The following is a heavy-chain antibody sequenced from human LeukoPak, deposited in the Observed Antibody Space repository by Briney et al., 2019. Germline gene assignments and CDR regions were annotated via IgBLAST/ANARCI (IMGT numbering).Heavy chain of an antibody. V-gene: IGHV4-59*01. J-gene: IGHJ6*03. D-gene: IGHD4-17*01. CDR1: GGSISSYY. Sequence: SETLSLTWTVSGGSISSYYWRWLRQPPGKGLEWIGYIYYSGSTNYNPSLKSRVTISVDTSKNQFSLKLSSVTAADTAVYYCARGPSTVTPGDYYYYMDVWGKGTTVTVSS. CDR3: ARGPSTVTPGDYYYYMDV. CDR2: IYYSGST.